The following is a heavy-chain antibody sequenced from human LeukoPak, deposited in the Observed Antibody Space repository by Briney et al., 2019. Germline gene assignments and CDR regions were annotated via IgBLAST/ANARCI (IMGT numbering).Heavy chain of an antibody. CDR1: DGSFSGYY. CDR3: ARIRAYYGSGSYKAFDI. V-gene: IGHV4-34*01. CDR2: INHSGST. J-gene: IGHJ3*02. Sequence: SETLSLTCAVYDGSFSGYYWSWIRQPPGKGLEWIGEINHSGSTNYNPSLKSRVTISVDTSKNQFSLKLSSVTAADTAVYYCARIRAYYGSGSYKAFDIWGQGTMVTVSS. D-gene: IGHD3-10*01.